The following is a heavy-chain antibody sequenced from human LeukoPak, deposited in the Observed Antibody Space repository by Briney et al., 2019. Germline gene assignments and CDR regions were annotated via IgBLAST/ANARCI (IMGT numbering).Heavy chain of an antibody. J-gene: IGHJ6*02. D-gene: IGHD3-3*01. CDR3: ARVFQSYDFWSGSYYYYGMDV. V-gene: IGHV4-30-4*01. CDR2: IYYSGST. Sequence: SETLSLTCTVSGGSISSGDYYWSWIRQPPGKGLEWIGYIYYSGSTYYNPSLKSQVTISVDTSKNQFSLKLSSVTAADTAVYYCARVFQSYDFWSGSYYYYGMDVWGQGTTVTVSS. CDR1: GGSISSGDYY.